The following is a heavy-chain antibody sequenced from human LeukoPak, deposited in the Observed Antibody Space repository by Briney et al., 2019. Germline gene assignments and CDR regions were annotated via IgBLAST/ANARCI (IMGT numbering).Heavy chain of an antibody. Sequence: GGSLRLSCAASGFTFSSYAMHWVRQAPGKGLEWVAVISYDGSNKYYADSVKGRFTISRDNAKNSLYLQMNSLRAEDTAVYYCARDPVDYWGQGTLVTVSS. V-gene: IGHV3-30-3*01. CDR2: ISYDGSNK. J-gene: IGHJ4*02. CDR1: GFTFSSYA. CDR3: ARDPVDY.